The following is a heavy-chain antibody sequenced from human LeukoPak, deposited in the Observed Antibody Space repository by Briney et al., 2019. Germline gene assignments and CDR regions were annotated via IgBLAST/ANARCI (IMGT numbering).Heavy chain of an antibody. D-gene: IGHD5-24*01. CDR1: GFTFSSYG. J-gene: IGHJ4*02. Sequence: GRSLRLSCAASGFTFSSYGMHWVRQAPGKGLEWVAVISYDGSNKYYADSVKGRFTISRDNSKNTLYLQMNSLRAKDTAVYYCAKDYKRAKTGGPPAWYFDYWGQGTLVTVSS. CDR2: ISYDGSNK. V-gene: IGHV3-30*18. CDR3: AKDYKRAKTGGPPAWYFDY.